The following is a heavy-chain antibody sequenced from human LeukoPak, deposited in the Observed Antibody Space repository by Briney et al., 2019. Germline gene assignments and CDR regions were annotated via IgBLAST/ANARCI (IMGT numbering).Heavy chain of an antibody. CDR1: GFTFSSYD. J-gene: IGHJ3*02. CDR3: ARGAYYYDSSDAFDI. D-gene: IGHD3-22*01. Sequence: GGSLRLSCAASGFTFSSYDMHWVRQATGKGLEWVSAIGTAGDTYYPGYVKGRFTISRENAKNSLYLQMNSLRAGDTAVYYCARGAYYYDSSDAFDIWGQGTMVTVSS. CDR2: IGTAGDT. V-gene: IGHV3-13*01.